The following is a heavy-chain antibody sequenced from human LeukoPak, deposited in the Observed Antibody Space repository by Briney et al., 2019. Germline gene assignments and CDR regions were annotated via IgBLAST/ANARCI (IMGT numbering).Heavy chain of an antibody. CDR3: ARGHSGSYYDWFDP. V-gene: IGHV4-59*01. CDR1: GGSISSYY. D-gene: IGHD1-26*01. CDR2: IYYSGST. J-gene: IGHJ5*02. Sequence: SETLSLTCTVSGGSISSYYWSWIRQPPGKGREWIGYIYYSGSTNYNPSLKSRVTISVDTSKNQFSLKLSSVAAADTAVYYCARGHSGSYYDWFDPWGQGTLVTVSS.